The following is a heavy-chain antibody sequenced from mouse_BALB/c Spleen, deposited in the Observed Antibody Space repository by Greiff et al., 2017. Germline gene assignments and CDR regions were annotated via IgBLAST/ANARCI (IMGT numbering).Heavy chain of an antibody. CDR3: AITTAY. D-gene: IGHD1-2*01. J-gene: IGHJ3*01. Sequence: VKLQESGPELVKPGASVKISCKASGYAFSSSWMNWVKQRPGQGLEWIGRIYPGDGDTNYNGKFKGKATLTADKSSSTAYMQLSSLTSVDSAVYFCAITTAYWGQGTLVTVSA. V-gene: IGHV1-82*01. CDR1: GYAFSSSW. CDR2: IYPGDGDT.